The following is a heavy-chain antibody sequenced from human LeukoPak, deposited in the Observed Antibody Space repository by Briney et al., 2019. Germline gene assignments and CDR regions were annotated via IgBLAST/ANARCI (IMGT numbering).Heavy chain of an antibody. J-gene: IGHJ4*02. Sequence: PSGTLSLTCAVSGGSISSSNWWSWVRQPPGKGLEWIGEIYHSGSTNYNPSLKSRVTISVDTSKNQFSLKLSSVTAADTAVYYCARAGYYYGSGSYYNTPHFDYWGQGTLVTVSS. CDR1: GGSISSSNW. V-gene: IGHV4-4*02. CDR3: ARAGYYYGSGSYYNTPHFDY. CDR2: IYHSGST. D-gene: IGHD3-10*01.